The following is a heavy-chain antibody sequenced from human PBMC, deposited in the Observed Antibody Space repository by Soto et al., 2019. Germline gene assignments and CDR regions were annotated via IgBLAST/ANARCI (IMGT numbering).Heavy chain of an antibody. V-gene: IGHV4-59*08. CDR3: ARRYGDAFDI. D-gene: IGHD4-17*01. J-gene: IGHJ3*02. CDR1: GGSIRSYY. CDR2: IYYSGST. Sequence: TSETLSLTCTVSGGSIRSYYWSWIRQPPGKGLEWIGYIYYSGSTNYNPSLKSRVTISVDTSKNQFSLKLSSVTAADTAVYYCARRYGDAFDIWGQGTMVT.